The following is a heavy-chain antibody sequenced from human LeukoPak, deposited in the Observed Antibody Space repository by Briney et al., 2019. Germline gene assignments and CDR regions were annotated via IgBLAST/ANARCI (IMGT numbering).Heavy chain of an antibody. CDR3: ARFALKTPPTD. V-gene: IGHV3-21*01. J-gene: IGHJ4*02. Sequence: GGSLRLSCAASGFTLSSYSMNWVRQAPGKGLEWVSSISSSSSYIYSADSVKGRFTISRDNAKNSLYLQMNSLRAEDTAVYYCARFALKTPPTDWGQGTLVTVSS. CDR2: ISSSSSYI. CDR1: GFTLSSYS.